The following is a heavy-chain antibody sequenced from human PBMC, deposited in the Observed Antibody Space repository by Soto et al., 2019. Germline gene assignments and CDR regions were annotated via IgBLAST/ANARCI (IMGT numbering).Heavy chain of an antibody. CDR3: SRGTSIPASGDY. D-gene: IGHD6-6*01. CDR2: VSAYNGER. Sequence: QVQLVQSGAEVKKPGASVKVSCKASGYTFTNYGINWVRQAPGQGLEWLGWVSAYNGERRYAQRVQARVIMTTDTSTTTAYMEWMSLRSDDTAVYYCSRGTSIPASGDYWGQGTLVTVSS. V-gene: IGHV1-18*01. J-gene: IGHJ4*01. CDR1: GYTFTNYG.